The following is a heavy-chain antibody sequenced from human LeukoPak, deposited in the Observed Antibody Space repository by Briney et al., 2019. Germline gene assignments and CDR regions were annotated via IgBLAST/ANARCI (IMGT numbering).Heavy chain of an antibody. V-gene: IGHV3-30*04. Sequence: SGGSLRLSCAASGFTFSSYPMTWVRQAPGKGLEWVAVIWYDGSNKYYADSVKGRFTISRDNSKNTLYLQMNSLRAEDTAVYYCARDRVGATDYFDYWGQGTLVTVSS. J-gene: IGHJ4*02. CDR1: GFTFSSYP. CDR3: ARDRVGATDYFDY. D-gene: IGHD1-26*01. CDR2: IWYDGSNK.